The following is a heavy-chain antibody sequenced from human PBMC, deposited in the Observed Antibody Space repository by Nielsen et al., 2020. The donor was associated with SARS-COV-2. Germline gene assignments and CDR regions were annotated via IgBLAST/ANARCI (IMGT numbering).Heavy chain of an antibody. CDR2: ISWNSGSI. J-gene: IGHJ4*02. CDR3: AKDHTTVRTSFDY. D-gene: IGHD4-17*01. Sequence: SLKISCAASGFTFDDYAMHWVRQAPGKGLAWVSGISWNSGSIGYADSVKGRFTISRDNAKNTLYLQMNSLRAEDTAVYYCAKDHTTVRTSFDYWGQGTLVTVSS. V-gene: IGHV3-9*01. CDR1: GFTFDDYA.